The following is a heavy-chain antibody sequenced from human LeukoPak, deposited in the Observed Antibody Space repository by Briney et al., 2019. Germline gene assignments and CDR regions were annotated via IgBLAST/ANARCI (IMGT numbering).Heavy chain of an antibody. Sequence: GGSLRLSCAASGFTFISYWMTWVRQAPGKGLEWVANIKHNGDELNYVDSVEDRFTISIDNAKNSLYLHMTDLRAEDTAVYYCARELRTFDSWGQGTLVTVSS. CDR3: ARELRTFDS. D-gene: IGHD3-16*01. CDR2: IKHNGDEL. CDR1: GFTFISYW. V-gene: IGHV3-7*01. J-gene: IGHJ4*02.